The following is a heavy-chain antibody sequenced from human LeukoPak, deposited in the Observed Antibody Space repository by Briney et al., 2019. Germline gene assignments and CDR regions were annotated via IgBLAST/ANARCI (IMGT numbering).Heavy chain of an antibody. CDR1: GLTFSSYA. J-gene: IGHJ6*02. CDR3: ARGGGSYYYGTDA. D-gene: IGHD1-26*01. V-gene: IGHV3-48*01. Sequence: GGSLRLSGAASGLTFSSYAMNWVRKAPGKGLEWVSYMSSSSSTIYYADSVKGRFTISRDNAKNSLYLQMNSLRAEDTAVYYCARGGGSYYYGTDAWGQGTTVTVSS. CDR2: MSSSSSTI.